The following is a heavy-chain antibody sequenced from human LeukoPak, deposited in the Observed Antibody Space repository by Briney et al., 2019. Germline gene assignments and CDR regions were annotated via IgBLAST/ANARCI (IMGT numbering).Heavy chain of an antibody. J-gene: IGHJ5*02. CDR2: ISDSGDRT. CDR3: ARDLGQYYDTSDNWFDP. D-gene: IGHD3-22*01. CDR1: GFTFSSYG. V-gene: IGHV3-23*01. Sequence: GGSLRLSCGASGFTFSSYGMSWVRQAPGKGLEWVSSISDSGDRTFYADSVKGRFTISRDNSKNTLFLQVNSLRAEDTAVYYCARDLGQYYDTSDNWFDPWGQGTLVTVSS.